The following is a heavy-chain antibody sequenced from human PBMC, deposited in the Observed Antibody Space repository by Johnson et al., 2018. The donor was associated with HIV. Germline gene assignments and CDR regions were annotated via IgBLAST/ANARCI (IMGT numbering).Heavy chain of an antibody. CDR3: ARSCEGGDQADDAVDV. CDR2: ISGSGSII. V-gene: IGHV3-48*04. J-gene: IGHJ3*01. Sequence: VQLVESGGGLVQPGGSLRVSCEASGFTFSSYAMSWVRQAPGKGLQWVSYISGSGSIIYSTDSVQGRFTISRDNVKNSLYLQMDSLRPEDTAGYYCARSCEGGDQADDAVDVWGQGTMVTVSS. CDR1: GFTFSSYA. D-gene: IGHD3-16*01.